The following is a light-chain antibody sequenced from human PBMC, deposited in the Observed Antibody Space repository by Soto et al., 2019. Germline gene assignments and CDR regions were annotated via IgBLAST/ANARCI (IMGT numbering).Light chain of an antibody. Sequence: DIQMTQSPSSVSASVGDRVTITCRASQDISNWLAWYQQKPGKAPNLLIYAASRLQSGVPSRFSGSGSGTDFTLTLSGLQPEDFATYYCQQANSFPPWTFGQGTKVEIK. J-gene: IGKJ1*01. V-gene: IGKV1-12*01. CDR1: QDISNW. CDR2: AAS. CDR3: QQANSFPPWT.